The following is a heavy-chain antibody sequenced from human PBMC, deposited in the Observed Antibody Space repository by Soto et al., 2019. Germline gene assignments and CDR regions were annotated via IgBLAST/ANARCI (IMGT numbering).Heavy chain of an antibody. J-gene: IGHJ4*02. CDR3: AKFPSCTGSSCYYRDYCDH. CDR2: ISGGGSNT. V-gene: IGHV3-23*01. CDR1: GFTFHGYA. Sequence: EVQLLESGGGLVQPGGSLRLSCAASGFTFHGYAMTWVRQAPGKGLEWVSTISGGGSNTYYTDAVKGRFTISRDNFKKPLFLEMNSLRAEDTAVYYCAKFPSCTGSSCYYRDYCDHWGQGALVSVSS. D-gene: IGHD3-22*01.